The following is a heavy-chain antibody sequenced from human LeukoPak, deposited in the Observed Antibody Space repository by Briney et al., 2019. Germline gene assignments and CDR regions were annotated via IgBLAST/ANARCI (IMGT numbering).Heavy chain of an antibody. CDR1: GASITNFY. CDR3: ASLKVSVVLGAISYYMDV. D-gene: IGHD4/OR15-4a*01. V-gene: IGHV4-4*09. CDR2: IYPGGTT. J-gene: IGHJ6*03. Sequence: SETLSLTCTVSGASITNFYWSWVRRPPGKGLEWIGYIYPGGTTNYNPSLQSRVTMSLDTSKNQLSLRLSSVTAADTAVYFCASLKVSVVLGAISYYMDVWGKGTTVTVSS.